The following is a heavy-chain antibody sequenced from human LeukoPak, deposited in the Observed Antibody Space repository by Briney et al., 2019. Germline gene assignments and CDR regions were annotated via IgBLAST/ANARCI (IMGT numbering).Heavy chain of an antibody. CDR3: AKDFYIAVAGTDAFDI. J-gene: IGHJ3*02. CDR2: ISGSGGST. Sequence: GGSLRLSCAASGFTFSSYAMSWVRQASGKGLEWVSAISGSGGSTYYADSVKGRFTISRDNSKNTLYLQMNSLRAEDTAVYYCAKDFYIAVAGTDAFDIWGQGTMVTVSS. CDR1: GFTFSSYA. V-gene: IGHV3-23*01. D-gene: IGHD6-19*01.